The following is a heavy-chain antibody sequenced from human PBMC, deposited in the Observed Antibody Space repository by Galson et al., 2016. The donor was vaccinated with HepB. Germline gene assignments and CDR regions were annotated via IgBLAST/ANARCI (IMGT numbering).Heavy chain of an antibody. Sequence: SLRLSCAASGFTFSTYAMSWLRQAPGKGPEWVSAIRASGGSTYYAYSVKGRFTISRDNSRNTVYLQMDSLRDGDMAIYYCAKDLGMIGGPLDCWGQGTLVTVSS. V-gene: IGHV3-23*01. CDR1: GFTFSTYA. CDR3: AKDLGMIGGPLDC. J-gene: IGHJ4*02. D-gene: IGHD3-22*01. CDR2: IRASGGST.